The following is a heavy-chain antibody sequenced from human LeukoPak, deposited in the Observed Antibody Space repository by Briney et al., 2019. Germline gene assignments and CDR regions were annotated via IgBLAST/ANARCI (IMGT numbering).Heavy chain of an antibody. V-gene: IGHV3-7*01. Sequence: PGGSLRLSCAASGFTFSNYWMTWVRQAPGKGLEWVANIKQDGSETYYVDSVKGRFTISRDNAKNSLYLQMNTLRAEDTAVYYCARGLGFWGQGTLVTVSS. CDR2: IKQDGSET. CDR1: GFTFSNYW. CDR3: ARGLGF. J-gene: IGHJ4*02. D-gene: IGHD6-25*01.